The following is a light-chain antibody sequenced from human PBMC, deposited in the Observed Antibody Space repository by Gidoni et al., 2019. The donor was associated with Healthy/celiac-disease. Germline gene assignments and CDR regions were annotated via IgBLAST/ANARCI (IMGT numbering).Light chain of an antibody. CDR3: QQYNNWPPWT. Sequence: IVMPQPPATLSVSPGERATLSCRASQSVSSNLAWYQQKPGQAPRLLIYGASTRATGIPARFSGSGSGTEFTLTISSLQSEDFAVYYCQQYNNWPPWTFXXXTKVEIK. CDR1: QSVSSN. CDR2: GAS. J-gene: IGKJ1*01. V-gene: IGKV3-15*01.